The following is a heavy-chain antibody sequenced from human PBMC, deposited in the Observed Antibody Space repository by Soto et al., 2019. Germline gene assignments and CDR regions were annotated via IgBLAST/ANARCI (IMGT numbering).Heavy chain of an antibody. J-gene: IGHJ5*02. CDR1: GGSISSGGYS. CDR2: IYHSGST. Sequence: QLQLQESGSGLVKPSQTLSLTCAVSGGSISSGGYSWSWIRQPPGKGLEWIGYIYHSGSTYYNPSLKSRVTRSRERYKNQFSRKLSSVTAADTAVYYCARFYGDYSNWFDPWGQGTLVTVSS. D-gene: IGHD4-17*01. V-gene: IGHV4-30-2*01. CDR3: ARFYGDYSNWFDP.